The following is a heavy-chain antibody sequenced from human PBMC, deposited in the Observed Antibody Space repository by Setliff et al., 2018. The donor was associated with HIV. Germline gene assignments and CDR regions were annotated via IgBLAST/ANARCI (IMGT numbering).Heavy chain of an antibody. V-gene: IGHV3-30*02. J-gene: IGHJ6*03. Sequence: RLSCATSGLTFSNCGLHWVRQAPGKGLEWVASIRSDGGNKYYADAVTGRFTISRDNSKNTLYLQMNSLRAEDTAVYYCAKEQVPAAIQFHYYYMDVWGKGTTVTVSS. CDR1: GLTFSNCG. D-gene: IGHD2-2*01. CDR3: AKEQVPAAIQFHYYYMDV. CDR2: IRSDGGNK.